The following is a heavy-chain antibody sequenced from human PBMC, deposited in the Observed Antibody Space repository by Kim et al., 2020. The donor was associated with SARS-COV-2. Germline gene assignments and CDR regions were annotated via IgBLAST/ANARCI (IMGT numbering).Heavy chain of an antibody. CDR2: INTNTGNP. CDR3: ARDQTGKYFDWLLSSTTDYGMDV. CDR1: GYTFTSYA. Sequence: ASVKVSCKASGYTFTSYAMNWVRQAPGQGLEWMGWINTNTGNPTYAQGFTGRFVFSLDTSVSTAYLQISSLKAEDTAVYYCARDQTGKYFDWLLSSTTDYGMDVWGQGTTVTVSS. V-gene: IGHV7-4-1*02. J-gene: IGHJ6*02. D-gene: IGHD3-9*01.